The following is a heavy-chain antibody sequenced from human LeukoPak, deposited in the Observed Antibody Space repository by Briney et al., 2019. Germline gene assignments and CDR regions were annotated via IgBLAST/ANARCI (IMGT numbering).Heavy chain of an antibody. CDR1: GGSISSYY. D-gene: IGHD5-24*01. CDR3: TTVFGDGYNYLAFDI. V-gene: IGHV4-59*01. Sequence: SETLSLTCTVSGGSISSYYWSWIRQPPGKGLEWIGYIYYSGSTNYNPSLKSRVTISVDTSKNQFSLKLSSVTAADTAVYYCTTVFGDGYNYLAFDIWGQGTMVTVSS. J-gene: IGHJ3*02. CDR2: IYYSGST.